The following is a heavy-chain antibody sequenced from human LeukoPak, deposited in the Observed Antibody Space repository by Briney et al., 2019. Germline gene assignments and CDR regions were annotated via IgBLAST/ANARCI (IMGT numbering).Heavy chain of an antibody. J-gene: IGHJ5*02. CDR3: ARDYGSGSYYRYRFDP. Sequence: ASVKVSCKASGGTFSSYAISWVRQAPGQGLEWMGWINPNSGGTNYAQKFQGRVTMTRDTSISTAYMELSRLRSDDTAVYYCARDYGSGSYYRYRFDPWGQGTLVTVSS. CDR2: INPNSGGT. CDR1: GGTFSSYA. V-gene: IGHV1-2*02. D-gene: IGHD3-10*01.